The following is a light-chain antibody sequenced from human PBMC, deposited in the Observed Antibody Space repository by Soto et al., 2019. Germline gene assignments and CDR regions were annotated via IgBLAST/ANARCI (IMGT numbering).Light chain of an antibody. V-gene: IGLV4-69*01. CDR3: QTWGTGLYVV. J-gene: IGLJ2*01. Sequence: QSVLTQSPSASASLGASVKLTCTLSSGHSSYAIAWHQQQPEKGPRYLMRLNSDGSHSKGDGIPDRFSGSGSGAERYLTISSLQSEDEADYYCQTWGTGLYVVFGGGTKLTVL. CDR2: LNSDGSH. CDR1: SGHSSYA.